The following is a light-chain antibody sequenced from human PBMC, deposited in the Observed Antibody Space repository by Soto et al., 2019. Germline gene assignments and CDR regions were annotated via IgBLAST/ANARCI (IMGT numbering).Light chain of an antibody. Sequence: QSVLTQPASVSGSPGQSITISCTGTSSDVGSYNLVSWYQQHPGKAPKLMIYEVSKRPSGVSNRFSGSKSGNTASLTISGLQAEDESDYYCCSYAGNSTFSFVFGTGTKVTVL. V-gene: IGLV2-23*02. CDR2: EVS. CDR1: SSDVGSYNL. CDR3: CSYAGNSTFSFV. J-gene: IGLJ1*01.